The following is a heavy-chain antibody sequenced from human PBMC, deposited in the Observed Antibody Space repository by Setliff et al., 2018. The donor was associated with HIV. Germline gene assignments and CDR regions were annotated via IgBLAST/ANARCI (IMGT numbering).Heavy chain of an antibody. V-gene: IGHV4-39*01. CDR2: IFYSGIT. Sequence: LSETLSLTCTVSGGSFASRSYYWGWIRQPPGKGLEWIGSIFYSGITYYNPSLKSRVTISVDTSKNQFSLNLTSVTAADTAVYYCARSKTFYDFWGGYYTHGAFKIWGLGTMVTVSS. J-gene: IGHJ3*02. CDR3: ARSKTFYDFWGGYYTHGAFKI. D-gene: IGHD3-3*01. CDR1: GGSFASRSYY.